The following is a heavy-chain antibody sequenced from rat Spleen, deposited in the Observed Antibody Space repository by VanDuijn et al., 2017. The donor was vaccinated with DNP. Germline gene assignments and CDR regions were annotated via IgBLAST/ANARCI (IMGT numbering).Heavy chain of an antibody. CDR1: GFTFSSYW. CDR3: AKGGEGIGDY. Sequence: EVQLVETGGGLVQPGRSLKLSCVASGFTFSSYWMYWIRQAPGKGLEWVSSINTDGGSTYYPDSVKGRFTISRDNAENTVYLQMNSLRSEDTATYYCAKGGEGIGDYWGQGVMVTVSS. J-gene: IGHJ2*01. D-gene: IGHD1-11*01. V-gene: IGHV5-58*01. CDR2: INTDGGST.